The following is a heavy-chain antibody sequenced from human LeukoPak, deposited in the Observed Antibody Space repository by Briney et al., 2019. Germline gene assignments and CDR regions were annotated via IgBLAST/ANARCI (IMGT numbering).Heavy chain of an antibody. CDR1: GFTFNIYS. CDR2: ISSSSSHT. J-gene: IGHJ4*02. D-gene: IGHD3-22*01. V-gene: IGHV3-21*06. CDR3: ARDDGSGYYARSPDY. Sequence: GGSLRLSCAASGFTFNIYSMNWVRQAPGKGLEWVASISSSSSHTYYADSVKGRFTISRDNAENSLFLQMNSLRDEDTAVYYCARDDGSGYYARSPDYWGQGILVTVSS.